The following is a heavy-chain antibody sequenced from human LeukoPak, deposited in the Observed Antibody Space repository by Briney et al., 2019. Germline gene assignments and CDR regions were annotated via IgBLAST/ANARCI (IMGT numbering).Heavy chain of an antibody. CDR2: IYYSGST. CDR1: GGSISGYY. Sequence: SETLSLTCTVSGGSISGYYWSWIRQPPGKGLEWIGYIYYSGSTNYNPSLKSRVTISVDTSKNQFSLKLSSVTAADTAVYYCARDPGYSSGWYGGPRTDYWGQGTLVTVSS. CDR3: ARDPGYSSGWYGGPRTDY. V-gene: IGHV4-59*12. D-gene: IGHD6-19*01. J-gene: IGHJ4*02.